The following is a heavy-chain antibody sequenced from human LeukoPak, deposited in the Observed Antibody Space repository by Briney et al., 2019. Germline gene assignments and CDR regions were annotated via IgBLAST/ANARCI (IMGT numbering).Heavy chain of an antibody. V-gene: IGHV1-18*01. Sequence: GASVKVSCKASGYTFTTYNINWVRQAPGQGLEWMGWISGYNGNTNYAQKFQGRVTMTRDTSISTAYMELSRLRSDDTAVYYCARARSGTYDYWGQKTLLTVSS. J-gene: IGHJ4*02. D-gene: IGHD1-26*01. CDR3: ARARSGTYDY. CDR1: GYTFTTYN. CDR2: ISGYNGNT.